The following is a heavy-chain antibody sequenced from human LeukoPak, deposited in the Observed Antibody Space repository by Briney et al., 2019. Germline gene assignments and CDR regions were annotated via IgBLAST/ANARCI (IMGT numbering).Heavy chain of an antibody. D-gene: IGHD4-17*01. CDR3: ARAYGARPYYYFDY. Sequence: SETLSLTCTVSGGSISSYYWSWIRQPAGKGLEWIGRVYNTGSTNYNPSLKSRVTMSVDTSKNQFSLKVTSVTAADTAVYYCARAYGARPYYYFDYWGQGTLVTVSS. J-gene: IGHJ4*02. V-gene: IGHV4-4*07. CDR1: GGSISSYY. CDR2: VYNTGST.